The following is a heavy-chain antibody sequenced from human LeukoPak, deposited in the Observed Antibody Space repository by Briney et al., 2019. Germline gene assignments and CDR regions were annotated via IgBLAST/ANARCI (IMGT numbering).Heavy chain of an antibody. J-gene: IGHJ6*03. CDR3: ARGGGMGHYYYYMDV. CDR1: GYTFTGYY. Sequence: RASVKVSCKASGYTFTGYYMHWVRQAPGQGLEWMGWISPNSGGTNYAQKFQGRVTMTRDTSISTAYMELSRLRSDDTAVYYCARGGGMGHYYYYMDVWGKGTTVTISS. D-gene: IGHD5-24*01. CDR2: ISPNSGGT. V-gene: IGHV1-2*02.